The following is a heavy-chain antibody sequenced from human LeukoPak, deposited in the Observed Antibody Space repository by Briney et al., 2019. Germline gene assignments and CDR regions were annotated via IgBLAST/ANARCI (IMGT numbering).Heavy chain of an antibody. J-gene: IGHJ4*02. D-gene: IGHD3-10*01. CDR1: GSSISSGDYY. V-gene: IGHV4-30-4*01. CDR2: MYYSGST. Sequence: PSETLSLTCTVSGSSISSGDYYWSWVRQPPGEGLEWIGYMYYSGSTYYNPSLKSRVTISLHTSKNQFYLKLSSVTAADTAVYYCARAPWDYGSGSYSVQFDYWGQGTLVTVSS. CDR3: ARAPWDYGSGSYSVQFDY.